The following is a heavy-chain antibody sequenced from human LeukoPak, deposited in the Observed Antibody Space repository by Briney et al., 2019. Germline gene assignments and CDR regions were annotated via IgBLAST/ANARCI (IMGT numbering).Heavy chain of an antibody. J-gene: IGHJ4*02. D-gene: IGHD3-3*01. CDR2: IWYDGSNK. CDR1: GFTFSSYG. Sequence: PGRSLRLSCAASGFTFSSYGMHWVRQAPGKGLEWVAVIWYDGSNKYYADPVKGRFTISRDNSKNTLYLQMNNLRAEDTAVYYCARGFFQYFDYWGQGTLVSVSS. CDR3: ARGFFQYFDY. V-gene: IGHV3-33*01.